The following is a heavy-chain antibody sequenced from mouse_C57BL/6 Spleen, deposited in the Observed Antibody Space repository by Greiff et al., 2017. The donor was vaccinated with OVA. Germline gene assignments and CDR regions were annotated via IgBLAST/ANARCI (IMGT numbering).Heavy chain of an antibody. CDR1: GYTFTGYW. CDR2: ILPGSGST. J-gene: IGHJ2*01. V-gene: IGHV1-9*01. CDR3: ANYGSSGYFDY. D-gene: IGHD1-1*01. Sequence: VKLLESGAELMKPGASVKLSCKATGYTFTGYWIEWVKQRPGHGLEWIGEILPGSGSTNYNEQFKGKATLTADTSANTTDMQLSSRTSEDSAIYYCANYGSSGYFDYWGQGTTLTVSS.